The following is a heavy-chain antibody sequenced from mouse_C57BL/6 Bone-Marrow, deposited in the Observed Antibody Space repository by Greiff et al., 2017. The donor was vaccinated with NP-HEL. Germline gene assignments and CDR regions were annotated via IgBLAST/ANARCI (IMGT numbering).Heavy chain of an antibody. V-gene: IGHV1-64*01. CDR2: IHPNSGST. CDR3: ARYYFRPRYWYFDV. J-gene: IGHJ1*03. D-gene: IGHD1-1*01. CDR1: GYTFTSYW. Sequence: QVQLQQPGAELVKPGASVKLSCKASGYTFTSYWMHWVKQRPGQGLEWIGMIHPNSGSTNYNEKFKRKATLSVDKSSSTAYMQLRSLTSEDSAVYYCARYYFRPRYWYFDVWGTGTTVTVSS.